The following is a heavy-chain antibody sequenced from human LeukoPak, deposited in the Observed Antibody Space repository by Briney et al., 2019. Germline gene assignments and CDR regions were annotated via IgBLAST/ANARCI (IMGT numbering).Heavy chain of an antibody. CDR1: GFTFSSYS. Sequence: SGGSLRLSCAASGFTFSSYSMHWVRQAPWMGLEWVSSTSSSGTYIYYADSVKGRFTISRDNATNSVDLQMNSLRAEDTAVYYCARDQGGSGGNWGQGTLVTVSS. J-gene: IGHJ4*02. V-gene: IGHV3-21*01. CDR3: ARDQGGSGGN. CDR2: TSSSGTYI. D-gene: IGHD3-10*01.